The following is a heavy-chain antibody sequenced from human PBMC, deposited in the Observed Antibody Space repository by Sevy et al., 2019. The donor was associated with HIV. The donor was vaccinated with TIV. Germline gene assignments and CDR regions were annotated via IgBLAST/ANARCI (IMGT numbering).Heavy chain of an antibody. CDR3: TTDLRNYYDSSGYYPVFDY. Sequence: GGSLRLSCAASGFTFSNAWMSWVRQAPGKGLEWVGRIKSKTDGGTTDYAAPVKGRLTISRDDSKNTLYLQMNSLKTEDTAVYYCTTDLRNYYDSSGYYPVFDYWGQGTLVTVSS. V-gene: IGHV3-15*01. CDR2: IKSKTDGGTT. CDR1: GFTFSNAW. D-gene: IGHD3-22*01. J-gene: IGHJ4*02.